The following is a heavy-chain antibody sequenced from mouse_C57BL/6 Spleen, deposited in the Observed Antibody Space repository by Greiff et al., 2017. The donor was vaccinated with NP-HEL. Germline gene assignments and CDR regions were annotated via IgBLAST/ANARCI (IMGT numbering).Heavy chain of an antibody. Sequence: QVQLQQSGAELVKPGASVKMSCKASGYTFTSYWITWVKQRPGQGLEWIGDIYPGSGSTNYNEKFKSKATLTVDTSSSTAYMQLSSLTSEDSAVYYCARRLRQRAMDYWGQGTSVTVSS. J-gene: IGHJ4*01. CDR3: ARRLRQRAMDY. D-gene: IGHD2-4*01. V-gene: IGHV1-55*01. CDR1: GYTFTSYW. CDR2: IYPGSGST.